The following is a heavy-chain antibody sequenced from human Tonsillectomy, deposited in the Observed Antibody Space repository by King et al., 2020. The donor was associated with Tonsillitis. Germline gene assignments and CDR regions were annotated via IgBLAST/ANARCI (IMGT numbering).Heavy chain of an antibody. CDR1: GFTFSNAW. D-gene: IGHD6-13*01. Sequence: VQLVESGGGLVKPGGSLRLSCAASGFTFSNAWMSWVRQAPGKGLEWVGRIKSKTYGGTTDYAAPVKGRFTISRDDSKNTLYLQMNSLKTEDTAVYYCTARTAVGTRFFDYWGQGTLVTVSS. J-gene: IGHJ4*02. CDR3: TARTAVGTRFFDY. CDR2: IKSKTYGGTT. V-gene: IGHV3-15*01.